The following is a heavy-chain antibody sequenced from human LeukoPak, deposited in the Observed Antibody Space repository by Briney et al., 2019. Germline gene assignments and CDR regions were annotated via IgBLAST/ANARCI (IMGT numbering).Heavy chain of an antibody. V-gene: IGHV3-48*01. CDR3: AWNYYYYMDV. J-gene: IGHJ6*03. Sequence: GSLRLSCAVSGFTFSSKSMNWVRQAPGKGLEWVSYISSTSTTVYYADSVKGRFTTSRDNAKNSLYLQMNSLGAEDTAVYYCAWNYYYYMDVWGKGTTVTVSS. CDR2: ISSTSTTV. CDR1: GFTFSSKS.